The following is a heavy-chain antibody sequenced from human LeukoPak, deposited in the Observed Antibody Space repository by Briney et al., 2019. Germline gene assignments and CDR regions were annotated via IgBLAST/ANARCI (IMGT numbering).Heavy chain of an antibody. Sequence: ASVKVSCKASGYTFTSYGISWVRQAPGQGLEWMGWISAYNGNTSYAQKFQGRVTITADESTSAAYMELSSLRSEDTAVYYCATAAMVRDVHFDYWGQGTLVTVSS. V-gene: IGHV1-18*01. D-gene: IGHD3-10*01. J-gene: IGHJ4*02. CDR2: ISAYNGNT. CDR1: GYTFTSYG. CDR3: ATAAMVRDVHFDY.